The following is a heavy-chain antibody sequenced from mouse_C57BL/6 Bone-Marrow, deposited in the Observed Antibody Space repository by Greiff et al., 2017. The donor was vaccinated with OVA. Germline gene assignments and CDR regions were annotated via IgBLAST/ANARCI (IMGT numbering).Heavy chain of an antibody. CDR1: GFTFSSYG. CDR3: ARRSPGFAY. Sequence: EVQGVESGGDLVKPGGSLKLSCAASGFTFSSYGMSWVRQTPDKRLEWVATISSGGSYTYYPDSVKGRFTISRDNAKNTLYLQMSSLKSEDTAMYYCARRSPGFAYWGQGTLVTVSA. CDR2: ISSGGSYT. J-gene: IGHJ3*01. V-gene: IGHV5-6*01.